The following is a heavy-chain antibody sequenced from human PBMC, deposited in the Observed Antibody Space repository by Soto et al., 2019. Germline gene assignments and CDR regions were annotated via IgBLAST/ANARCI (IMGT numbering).Heavy chain of an antibody. Sequence: SETLSLTCSASGFAISRGYYWSWVRQPPGKGLEWIGSIYPSVSSYHNPSLATRLRLSIDTSKNQFTLNLTSVTAADTALYFCAREKVGTTFFDNWGQGIQVTVSS. CDR2: IYPSVSS. CDR1: GFAISRGYY. D-gene: IGHD2-21*02. CDR3: AREKVGTTFFDN. J-gene: IGHJ4*02. V-gene: IGHV4-38-2*02.